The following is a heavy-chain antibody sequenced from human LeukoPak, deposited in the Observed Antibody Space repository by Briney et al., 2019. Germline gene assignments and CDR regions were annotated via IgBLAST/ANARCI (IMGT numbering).Heavy chain of an antibody. J-gene: IGHJ4*02. D-gene: IGHD6-19*01. CDR2: IIPIFGTA. V-gene: IGHV1-69*06. CDR1: GYTFTSYG. Sequence: RASVKVSCKASGYTFTSYGISWVRQAPGQGLEWMGGIIPIFGTANYAQKFQGRVTITADKSTSTAYMELSSLRSEDTAVYYCARAGIAVAGTDYWGQGTLVTVSS. CDR3: ARAGIAVAGTDY.